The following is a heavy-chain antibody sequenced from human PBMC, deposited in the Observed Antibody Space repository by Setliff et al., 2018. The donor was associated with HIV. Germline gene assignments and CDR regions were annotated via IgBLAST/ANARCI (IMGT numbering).Heavy chain of an antibody. J-gene: IGHJ5*02. D-gene: IGHD2-15*01. Sequence: ASVKVSCKASGYTFTSYGITWVRQAPGQGLEWMGWISPNRGATNFAQKFLGRVTMTRDTSISTAYLELSSLTSDDTAVYYCARVLAGLNWFDPWGQGTLVTVSS. V-gene: IGHV1-2*02. CDR2: ISPNRGAT. CDR3: ARVLAGLNWFDP. CDR1: GYTFTSYG.